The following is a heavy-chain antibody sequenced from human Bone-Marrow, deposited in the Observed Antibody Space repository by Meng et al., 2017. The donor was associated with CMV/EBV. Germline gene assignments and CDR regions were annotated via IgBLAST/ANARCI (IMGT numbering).Heavy chain of an antibody. Sequence: GESLKISCATSGFTFNSYWMTWVRQAPGKGLEWVANIKPDRSERYYVDSVKGRFTISRNNAKNSLYLQLSTVRADDTAIYYCARQSNAGIAAAGFLFDYWGQGTLVTVSS. D-gene: IGHD6-13*01. V-gene: IGHV3-7*01. CDR3: ARQSNAGIAAAGFLFDY. CDR2: IKPDRSER. CDR1: GFTFNSYW. J-gene: IGHJ4*02.